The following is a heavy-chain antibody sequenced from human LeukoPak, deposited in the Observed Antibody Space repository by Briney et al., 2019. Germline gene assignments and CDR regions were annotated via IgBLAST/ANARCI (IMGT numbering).Heavy chain of an antibody. Sequence: GGSLRLSCAASGFTFSNAWMSWVRQAPGKGLEWVGRIKSKTDGGTTDYAAPVKGRFTISRDDSKNTLYLQMNSLKTEDTAVYYCAKSRQRSSVGGMDVWGQGTTVTVSS. CDR3: AKSRQRSSVGGMDV. CDR1: GFTFSNAW. J-gene: IGHJ6*02. D-gene: IGHD3-22*01. V-gene: IGHV3-15*01. CDR2: IKSKTDGGTT.